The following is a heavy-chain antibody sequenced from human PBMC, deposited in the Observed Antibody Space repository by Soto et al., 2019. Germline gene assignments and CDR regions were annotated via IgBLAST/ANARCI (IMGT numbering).Heavy chain of an antibody. Sequence: QVQLQESGPGLVKPSETLSLTCTVYGGSISSYYWSWIRQPPGKGLEWIGYIYYSGSTNYNHSLKSRVTISVDTSKNQFSLKLSAVTAEDTDVYYCARRYGACFDFWGQGTLVTVSS. D-gene: IGHD4-17*01. V-gene: IGHV4-59*08. J-gene: IGHJ4*02. CDR3: ARRYGACFDF. CDR2: IYYSGST. CDR1: GGSISSYY.